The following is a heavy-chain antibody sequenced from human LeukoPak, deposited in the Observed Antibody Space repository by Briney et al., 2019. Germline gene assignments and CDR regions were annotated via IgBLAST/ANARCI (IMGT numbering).Heavy chain of an antibody. CDR3: AKDDDIVVVPAALDP. D-gene: IGHD2-2*01. J-gene: IGHJ5*02. V-gene: IGHV3-23*01. Sequence: GGSLRLSCAASGFTLSSYAMSWVRQAPGKGLEWVSAISGSGGSTYYADSVKGRFTISRDNSKNTLYLQMNSLRAEDTAVYYCAKDDDIVVVPAALDPWGQGTLVTVSS. CDR1: GFTLSSYA. CDR2: ISGSGGST.